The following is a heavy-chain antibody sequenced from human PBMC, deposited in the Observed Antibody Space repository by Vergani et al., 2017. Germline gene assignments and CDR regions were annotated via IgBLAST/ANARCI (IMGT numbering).Heavy chain of an antibody. J-gene: IGHJ6*03. CDR1: GGSFSGYY. V-gene: IGHV4-34*01. D-gene: IGHD2-2*01. CDR2: INHSGST. Sequence: QVQLQQWGAGLLKPSETLSLTCAVYGGSFSGYYWSWIRQPPGKGLKWIGEINHSGSTNYNPSLKSRVTISVDTSKNQFSLKLSSVTAADTAVYYCARQVAPTPEAVAPVVPAPYYMDVWGKGTTVTVSS. CDR3: ARQVAPTPEAVAPVVPAPYYMDV.